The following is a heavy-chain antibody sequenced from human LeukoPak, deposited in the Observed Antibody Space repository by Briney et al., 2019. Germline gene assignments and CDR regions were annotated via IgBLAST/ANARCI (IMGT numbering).Heavy chain of an antibody. CDR2: INSDGSHT. Sequence: GGSLRLSCAASGFTFSTYWMHWVRQGPGKGLVWVSRINSDGSHTSYADSVKGRFTISRDNAKKTLYLQMNNLRAEDTAVYYCATGGGGSEYWGQGTLVTVSS. CDR3: ATGGGGSEY. V-gene: IGHV3-74*01. CDR1: GFTFSTYW. J-gene: IGHJ4*02. D-gene: IGHD3-16*01.